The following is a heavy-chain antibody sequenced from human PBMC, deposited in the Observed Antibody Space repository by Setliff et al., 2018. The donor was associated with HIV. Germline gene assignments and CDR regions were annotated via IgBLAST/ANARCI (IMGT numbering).Heavy chain of an antibody. V-gene: IGHV1-24*01. CDR1: GYTLTELS. D-gene: IGHD6-13*01. CDR3: ATDPGYSSTWYSESFQH. CDR2: FDPEDGET. Sequence: VASVKVSCKISGYTLTELSIHWVRQAPGKGLEWMANFDPEDGETFYAQKLQGRLTMTEDTSTDTAYMELSSLRSDDTAMYYCATDPGYSSTWYSESFQHWGQGTVVTVSS. J-gene: IGHJ1*01.